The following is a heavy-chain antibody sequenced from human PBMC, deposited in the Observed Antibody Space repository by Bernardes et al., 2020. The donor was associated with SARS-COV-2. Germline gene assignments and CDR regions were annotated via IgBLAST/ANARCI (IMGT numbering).Heavy chain of an antibody. D-gene: IGHD2-2*01. V-gene: IGHV3-74*01. CDR3: SRADWTSTMWHRGAYGV. CDR1: GFSFSSYW. J-gene: IGHJ3*01. Sequence: GGSLRLSCAASGFSFSSYWMHWVRQVPGKGLVWVSRISYDGCTIDYADSVKGRFTISRDNTKNIVSLQMNSLRVDETAVYYCSRADWTSTMWHRGAYGVWAQGTLVTVSS. CDR2: ISYDGCTI.